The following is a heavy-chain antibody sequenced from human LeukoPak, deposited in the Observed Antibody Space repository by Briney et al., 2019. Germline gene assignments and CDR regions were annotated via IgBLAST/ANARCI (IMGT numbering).Heavy chain of an antibody. J-gene: IGHJ4*02. D-gene: IGHD1-26*01. CDR1: GGSISSYY. CDR2: IYYSGST. CDR3: ARVHSGSPTYNDY. V-gene: IGHV4-59*08. Sequence: PSETLSLTCTVSGGSISSYYWSWIRQPPGKGLEWIGYIYYSGSTNYNPSLKSRVTISVDTSKNQFSLKLSSVTAADTAVYYCARVHSGSPTYNDYWGQGTLVTVSS.